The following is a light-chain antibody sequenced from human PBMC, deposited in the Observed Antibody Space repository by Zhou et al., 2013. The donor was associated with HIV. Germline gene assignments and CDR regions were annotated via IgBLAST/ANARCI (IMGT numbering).Light chain of an antibody. J-gene: IGKJ3*01. CDR3: MQGTKWPPSLT. V-gene: IGKV2D-29*01. CDR2: GVS. CDR1: QSLLHSDGKTY. Sequence: DVVMTQTPLSLSVTPGQPASISCKSSQSLLHSDGKTYLDWYLQKPGQPPQLLIYGVSNRFSGVPDRFSGSGSGTDFTLKISRVEAEDVGVYYCMQGTKWPPSLTFGPGTKVQIK.